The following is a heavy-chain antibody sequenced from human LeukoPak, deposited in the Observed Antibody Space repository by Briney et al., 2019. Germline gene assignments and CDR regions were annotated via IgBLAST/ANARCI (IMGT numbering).Heavy chain of an antibody. J-gene: IGHJ5*02. D-gene: IGHD3-16*01. CDR1: GYTFTSYA. CDR3: ARDGGPTFLNWFDP. CDR2: INTNTGNP. Sequence: ASVKVSCKASGYTFTSYAMNWVRQAPGQGLEWMGWINTNTGNPTYAQGFTGRFVFSLDTSVSTAYLQISSLKAEDTAVYYCARDGGPTFLNWFDPWGQGTLVTVSS. V-gene: IGHV7-4-1*02.